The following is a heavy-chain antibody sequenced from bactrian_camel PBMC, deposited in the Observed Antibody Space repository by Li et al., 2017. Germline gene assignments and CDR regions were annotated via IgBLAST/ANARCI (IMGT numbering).Heavy chain of an antibody. Sequence: QVQLVESGGGSVQAGGSLKLSCAASGVTDSLDCMAWFRQTPGKEREVVGSIDAAGGGTYYADSVKGRFTISKGSAESTVYLQMSGLKPEDTAKYYCAAGGPRYCRGDAWAGAEYNSWGQGTQVTVS. CDR1: GVTDSLDC. CDR3: AAGGPRYCRGDAWAGAEYNS. D-gene: IGHD1*01. J-gene: IGHJ4*01. V-gene: IGHV3-3*01. CDR2: IDAAGGGT.